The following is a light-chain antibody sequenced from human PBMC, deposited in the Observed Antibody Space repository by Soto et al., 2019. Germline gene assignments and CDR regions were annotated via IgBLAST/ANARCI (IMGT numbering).Light chain of an antibody. CDR2: AAS. CDR1: QSISRY. J-gene: IGKJ4*01. CDR3: QQSYGSPFT. Sequence: DIQMTQSPSSLSVSVGDRVSITCRASQSISRYVNWYQQKPGKAPKLLIYAASNLQSGVPSRFSGGGSGTDFALTISSLQPEDFATYYCQQSYGSPFTFGGGTKLEIE. V-gene: IGKV1-39*01.